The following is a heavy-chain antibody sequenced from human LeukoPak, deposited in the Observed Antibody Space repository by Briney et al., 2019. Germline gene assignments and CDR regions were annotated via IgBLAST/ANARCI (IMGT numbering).Heavy chain of an antibody. CDR3: ARGKVGAFPGDYFDY. Sequence: SETLSLTCTVSGGSISSGGDYWSWIRQPPGKGLEWIGYIYHSGSTYYNPSLKSRVTISVDRSKNQFSLKLSSVTAADTAVYYCARGKVGAFPGDYFDYWGQGTLVTVSS. CDR1: GGSISSGGDY. V-gene: IGHV4-30-2*01. J-gene: IGHJ4*02. CDR2: IYHSGST. D-gene: IGHD1-26*01.